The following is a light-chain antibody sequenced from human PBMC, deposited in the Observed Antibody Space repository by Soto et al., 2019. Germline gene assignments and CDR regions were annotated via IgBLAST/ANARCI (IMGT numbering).Light chain of an antibody. CDR2: GAS. J-gene: IGKJ1*01. CDR3: QQYGSSPPWT. Sequence: EIMLTQSPGTLSLSPGERATLSCRASQSVSSSYLAWYQQKPGQAPRLLIYGASSRATGIPDRFSGSGSGTDFTLTISRLEPEYFAVYYCQQYGSSPPWTFGQGTKVEIK. CDR1: QSVSSSY. V-gene: IGKV3-20*01.